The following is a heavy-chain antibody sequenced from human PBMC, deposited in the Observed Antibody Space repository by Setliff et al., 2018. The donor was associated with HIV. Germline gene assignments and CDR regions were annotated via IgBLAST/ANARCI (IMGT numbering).Heavy chain of an antibody. D-gene: IGHD2-8*01. Sequence: SETLSLTCSVSGGSISSSSYHWAWIRQPPGKGLEWIGTIYYSGNTYYNPSLKSRLTISLDTSTNKFSLKLSSVTAADTAVYYCARHSPNVGVRGDAFDIWGQGTVVTV. CDR1: GGSISSSSYH. J-gene: IGHJ3*02. V-gene: IGHV4-39*01. CDR2: IYYSGNT. CDR3: ARHSPNVGVRGDAFDI.